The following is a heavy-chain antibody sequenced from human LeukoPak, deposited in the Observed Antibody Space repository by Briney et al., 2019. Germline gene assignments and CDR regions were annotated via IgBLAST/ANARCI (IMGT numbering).Heavy chain of an antibody. J-gene: IGHJ4*02. V-gene: IGHV4-4*07. D-gene: IGHD3-10*01. CDR1: GDSMSDYY. Sequence: PSETLSLTCTVSGDSMSDYYWSWIRQPAERSLEWVGRISTGGSTNFNPSLKSRVTMSVDKSKNQFSLHLTSVTAADTAVYYCAREDRSPHYYGSGSYSKYFDYWGQGTLVTVSS. CDR3: AREDRSPHYYGSGSYSKYFDY. CDR2: ISTGGST.